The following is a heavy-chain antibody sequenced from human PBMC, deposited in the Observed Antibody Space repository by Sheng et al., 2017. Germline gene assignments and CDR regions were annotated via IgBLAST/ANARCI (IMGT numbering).Heavy chain of an antibody. Sequence: QVQLVQSGAEVKKPGSSVKVSCKASGGTFSSYAISWVRQAPGQGLEWMGGIIPIFGTANYAQKFQGRVTITADESTSTAYMELSSLRSEDTAVYYCASGNDIVVVPAAFANYYYYGMDVWDQGP. CDR1: GGTFSSYA. CDR3: ASGNDIVVVPAAFANYYYYGMDV. CDR2: IIPIFGTA. V-gene: IGHV1-69*01. D-gene: IGHD2-2*01. J-gene: IGHJ6*02.